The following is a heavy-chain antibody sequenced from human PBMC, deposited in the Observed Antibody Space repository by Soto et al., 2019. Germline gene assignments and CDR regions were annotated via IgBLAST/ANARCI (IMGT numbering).Heavy chain of an antibody. D-gene: IGHD6-13*01. CDR3: ARPTGIAPAIWYFDL. V-gene: IGHV4-59*11. CDR2: VYHSGKT. CDR1: GDYISSHY. J-gene: IGHJ2*01. Sequence: QVQLQESGPGLVKPSETLSLTCTVSGDYISSHYWSWIRQPPGKGLEWIGYVYHSGKTDSNPSLKSRVTISMDTYKNQISLSLTSVTAADAAVYYCARPTGIAPAIWYFDLWGRGTLVTVSS.